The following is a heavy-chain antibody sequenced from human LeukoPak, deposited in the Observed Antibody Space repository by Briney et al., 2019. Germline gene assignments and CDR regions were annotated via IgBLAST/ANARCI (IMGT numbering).Heavy chain of an antibody. D-gene: IGHD2-21*01. Sequence: PGGSLRLSCAASGFTFSSYGMHWVRQAPGKGLEWVAFIRYDGSNKYYADSVKGRFTISRDNSKNTLYLQMNSLRAEDTAVYYCTKDAFRLTNWFDPWGQGTLVTVSS. J-gene: IGHJ5*02. CDR1: GFTFSSYG. CDR2: IRYDGSNK. V-gene: IGHV3-30*02. CDR3: TKDAFRLTNWFDP.